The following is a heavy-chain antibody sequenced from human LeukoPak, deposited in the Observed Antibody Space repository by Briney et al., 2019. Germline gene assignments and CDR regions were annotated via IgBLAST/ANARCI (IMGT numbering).Heavy chain of an antibody. CDR2: ISTTSGTI. D-gene: IGHD4-17*01. CDR3: ARGGYGDYHFDS. Sequence: GGSLGLSCAASGFTFSIYSMNWVRQAPGKGPEWVSYISTTSGTIYYADSVKGRFTISRDNAKNSLSLQMNSLRAADTAVYYCARGGYGDYHFDSWGQGTQVTVSS. J-gene: IGHJ4*02. CDR1: GFTFSIYS. V-gene: IGHV3-48*01.